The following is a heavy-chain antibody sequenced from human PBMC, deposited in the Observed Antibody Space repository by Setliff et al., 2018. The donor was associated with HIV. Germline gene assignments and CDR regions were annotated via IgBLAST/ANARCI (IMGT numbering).Heavy chain of an antibody. CDR3: ARAYYDFWSGKKRDDYYYYYMDV. CDR2: IYYSGSA. D-gene: IGHD3-3*01. J-gene: IGHJ6*03. V-gene: IGHV4-39*01. Sequence: ETLSLTCTVSGDSINSTSYYWGWIRQPPGKGLEWIGNIYYSGSAYYSPSLKSRVTMSVDTSKNQFSLELSSVTAADTSVYYCARAYYDFWSGKKRDDYYYYYMDVWGKGTTVTVSS. CDR1: GDSINSTSYY.